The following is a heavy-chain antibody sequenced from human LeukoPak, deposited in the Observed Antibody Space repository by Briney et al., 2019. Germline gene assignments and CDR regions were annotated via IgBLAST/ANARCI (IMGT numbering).Heavy chain of an antibody. Sequence: SGTLSLTCTVSGGSLSSYYWSSIRQPPRKGLERIGYIYYSGSTNYNPSLKSRVTISLDTSTTQFSLKLSSVTPPRTAVYYCARQYPYYFDYWGQGTLVTVS. V-gene: IGHV4-59*08. CDR1: GGSLSSYY. D-gene: IGHD2-2*02. CDR3: ARQYPYYFDY. J-gene: IGHJ4*02. CDR2: IYYSGST.